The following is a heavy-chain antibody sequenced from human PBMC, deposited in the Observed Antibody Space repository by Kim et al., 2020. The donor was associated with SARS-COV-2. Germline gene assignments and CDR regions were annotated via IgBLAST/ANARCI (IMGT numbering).Heavy chain of an antibody. Sequence: ADSGKGRFTIPRENSKNPLYLQMNSLRAEDTAVYYCAKDDTAMVTSFDYWGQGTLVTVSS. V-gene: IGHV3-23*01. J-gene: IGHJ4*02. D-gene: IGHD5-18*01. CDR3: AKDDTAMVTSFDY.